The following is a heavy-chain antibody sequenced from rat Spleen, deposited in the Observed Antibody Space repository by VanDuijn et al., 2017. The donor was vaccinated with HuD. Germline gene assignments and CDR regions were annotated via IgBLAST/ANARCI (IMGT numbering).Heavy chain of an antibody. Sequence: EVQLVESDGGLVQPGRSLKLSCAASGFVFSDHYVTWVRQAPTKGLEWVATINYDGISTFYRDSVRDRFTISRDNGKNILYLQIDSLKSEDTATYYCARHGRGGTTYYYVMDVWGQGASVTVSS. CDR3: ARHGRGGTTYYYVMDV. CDR1: GFVFSDHY. CDR2: INYDGIST. J-gene: IGHJ4*01. D-gene: IGHD4-3*01. V-gene: IGHV5-29*01.